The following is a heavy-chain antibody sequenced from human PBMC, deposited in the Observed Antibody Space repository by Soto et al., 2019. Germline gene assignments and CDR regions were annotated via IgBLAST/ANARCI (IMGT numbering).Heavy chain of an antibody. D-gene: IGHD3-22*01. Sequence: GESLKISCKGSGYSFTSYWIGWVRQMPGKGLEWMGIIYPGDSDTRYSPSFQGQVTISADKSISTAYLQWSSLKASDTAMYYCAGVLNYYDSSGYYRALDYWGQGTLVTVSS. V-gene: IGHV5-51*01. CDR2: IYPGDSDT. CDR1: GYSFTSYW. CDR3: AGVLNYYDSSGYYRALDY. J-gene: IGHJ4*02.